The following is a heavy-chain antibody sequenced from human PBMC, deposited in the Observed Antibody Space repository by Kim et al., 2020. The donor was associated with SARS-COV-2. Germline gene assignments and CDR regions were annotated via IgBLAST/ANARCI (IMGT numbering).Heavy chain of an antibody. CDR1: GYTFTSYA. CDR2: INAGNGNT. Sequence: ASVKVSCKASGYTFTSYAMHWVRQAPGQRLEWMGWINAGNGNTKYSQKFQGRVTITRDTSASTAYMELSSLRSEDTAVYYCARVMGYSYGYEGGEFDYWGQGTLVTVSS. CDR3: ARVMGYSYGYEGGEFDY. V-gene: IGHV1-3*01. D-gene: IGHD5-18*01. J-gene: IGHJ4*02.